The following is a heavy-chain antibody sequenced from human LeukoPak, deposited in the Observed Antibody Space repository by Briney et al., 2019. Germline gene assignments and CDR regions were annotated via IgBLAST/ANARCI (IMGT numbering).Heavy chain of an antibody. CDR1: GFSLSASGVG. V-gene: IGHV2-5*02. J-gene: IGHJ1*01. CDR2: IYWDDDQ. D-gene: IGHD6-13*01. CDR3: AHTPAAASGNSFQH. Sequence: KESGPTLMKPTQTLTLTCTFSGFSLSASGVGVGWIRQPPGKALEWLALIYWDDDQRYSPSLKSRLTITKDTSKNQVVLTMTYMDPVDTATYYCAHTPAAASGNSFQHWGQGTLVTVSS.